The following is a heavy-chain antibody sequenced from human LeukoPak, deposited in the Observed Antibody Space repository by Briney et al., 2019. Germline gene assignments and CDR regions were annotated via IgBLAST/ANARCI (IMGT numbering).Heavy chain of an antibody. CDR1: GGTFSSYA. V-gene: IGHV1-69*01. Sequence: GSSVKVSCKASGGTFSSYAISWVRQAPGQGLEWMGGIIPIFGTANYAQKFQGRVTITADESTSTAYMELSSLRSEDTAVYYCARLWANPLADYYYYGMDVWGQGTTVTVSS. CDR3: ARLWANPLADYYYYGMDV. D-gene: IGHD1-14*01. CDR2: IIPIFGTA. J-gene: IGHJ6*02.